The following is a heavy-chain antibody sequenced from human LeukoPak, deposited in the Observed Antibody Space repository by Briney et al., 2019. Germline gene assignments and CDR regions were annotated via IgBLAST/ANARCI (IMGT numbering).Heavy chain of an antibody. V-gene: IGHV3-23*01. CDR2: ISKSGDHT. J-gene: IGHJ4*02. D-gene: IGHD1-14*01. CDR1: GLTFNNYA. Sequence: GGSLRLSCAVSGLTFNNYAMSWVRQAPGKGLEWVSAISKSGDHTYYAASAKGRFTIYRDNSKNTQYLQMNSLRAEDTAVYYCARTPDGADYWGQGTLVTVSS. CDR3: ARTPDGADY.